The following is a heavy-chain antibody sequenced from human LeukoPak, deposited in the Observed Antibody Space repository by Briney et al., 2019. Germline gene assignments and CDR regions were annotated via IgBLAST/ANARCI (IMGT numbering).Heavy chain of an antibody. D-gene: IGHD3-16*01. Sequence: SETLSLTCAVSGDAISGSSYYWAWIRQPPGKALEWIGSVYYTGYTNKNPSLKSRITISVDASKNHFSLKMSSVTAADTAVYYCASPVWEDRGGYDTWGQGSLVIVSS. CDR1: GDAISGSSYY. CDR3: ASPVWEDRGGYDT. CDR2: VYYTGYT. V-gene: IGHV4-39*02. J-gene: IGHJ5*02.